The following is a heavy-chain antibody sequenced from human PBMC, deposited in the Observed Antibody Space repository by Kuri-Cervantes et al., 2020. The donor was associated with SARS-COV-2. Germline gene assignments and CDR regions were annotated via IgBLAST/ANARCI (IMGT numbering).Heavy chain of an antibody. CDR1: GGSISSYY. V-gene: IGHV4-59*01. CDR3: ARASTSFDD. Sequence: GSLRLSCTVPGGSISSYYWSWIRQPPGKGLEWIGHIYYDGSTNYKTSLKGRVTISLDTSKNQFSLKVDSVTAADTAVYYCARASTSFDDWGHGTLVTVSS. J-gene: IGHJ4*01. CDR2: IYYDGST.